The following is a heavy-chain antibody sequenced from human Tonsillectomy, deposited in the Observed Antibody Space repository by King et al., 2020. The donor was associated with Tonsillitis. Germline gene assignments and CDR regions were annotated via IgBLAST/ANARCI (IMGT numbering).Heavy chain of an antibody. D-gene: IGHD3-9*01. Sequence: QLVQSGGGLVQPGGSLRLSCVASGFPLTKYAMSWVRQAPGKGLEWVSAFSGGGDSTYYADSVKGRFTISRDSSKNTLFLQMNSLRAEDTAVYYCAKELVGYCEWLNIDHYGVDVWGRGTTVTVSS. CDR3: AKELVGYCEWLNIDHYGVDV. CDR2: FSGGGDST. J-gene: IGHJ6*02. CDR1: GFPLTKYA. V-gene: IGHV3-23*04.